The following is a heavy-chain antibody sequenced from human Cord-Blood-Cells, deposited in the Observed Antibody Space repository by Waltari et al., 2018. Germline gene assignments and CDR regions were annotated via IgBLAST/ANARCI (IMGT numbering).Heavy chain of an antibody. J-gene: IGHJ6*02. D-gene: IGHD1-26*01. CDR1: GYTFSSSD. CDR3: ARSAPTGWELYYYYYYGMDV. CDR2: MNPNSGNT. Sequence: QVQLVQSRANVTTSGASEKVSCKASGYTFSSSDCTSLRLAIGTGLEWMGWMNPNSGNTGYAQKFQGRVTMTRNTSISTAYMELSSLRSEDTAVYYCARSAPTGWELYYYYYYGMDVWGQGTTVTVSS. V-gene: IGHV1-8*01.